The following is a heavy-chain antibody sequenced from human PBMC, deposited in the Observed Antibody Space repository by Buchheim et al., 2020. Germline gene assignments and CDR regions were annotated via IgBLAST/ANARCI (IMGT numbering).Heavy chain of an antibody. CDR3: ARDQRDQGYWYFEL. CDR1: GFTFSSYG. J-gene: IGHJ2*01. V-gene: IGHV3-48*04. CDR2: ISGSDNTI. Sequence: VQLVESGGGLIQPGESLRLSCAASGFTFSSYGMNWVRQAPGKGLEWVSFISGSDNTIYYADSVKGRFTISRDNAKNSLVLHMNSLRVEDTAVYYCARDQRDQGYWYFELWGRGT.